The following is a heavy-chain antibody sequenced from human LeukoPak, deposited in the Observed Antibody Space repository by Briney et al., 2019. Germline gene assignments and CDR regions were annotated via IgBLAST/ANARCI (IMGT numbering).Heavy chain of an antibody. Sequence: SEALSLTCSVSGDDIYNHYWSWVRQPPGKEPEWIAYIYYTGTTSGRTDYNPSLQSRVSISIDTSKSQFSLRLDSVTAADTAFYYCAEIPRIWGQGILVTVSS. CDR1: GDDIYNHY. CDR3: AEIPRI. CDR2: IYYTGTTSGRT. D-gene: IGHD5-24*01. V-gene: IGHV4-59*11. J-gene: IGHJ4*02.